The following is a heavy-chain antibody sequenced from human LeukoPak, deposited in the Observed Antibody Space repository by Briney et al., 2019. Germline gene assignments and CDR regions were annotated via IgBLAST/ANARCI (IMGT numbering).Heavy chain of an antibody. J-gene: IGHJ4*02. CDR2: ISSSGSTI. CDR1: GFTFSSYE. CDR3: ARSTPSFGY. V-gene: IGHV3-48*03. D-gene: IGHD2-2*01. Sequence: PGGSLRLSCAASGFTFSSYEMNWVRQAPGKGLEWVPYISSSGSTIYYADSVKGRFTISRDNAKNSLYLQMNSLRAEDTAVYYCARSTPSFGYWGQGTLVTVSS.